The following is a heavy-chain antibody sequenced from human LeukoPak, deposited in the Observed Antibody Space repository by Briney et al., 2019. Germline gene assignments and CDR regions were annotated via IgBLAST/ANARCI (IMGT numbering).Heavy chain of an antibody. CDR1: GLNFSTYS. CDR2: IDFTSTYI. CDR3: AKDESRVRGVIRDAFDF. J-gene: IGHJ3*01. Sequence: PGGSLRLSCAASGLNFSTYSMNWVRRAPGKGLEWVSSIDFTSTYIDYADSVKGRFAISRDNAKKSLYLQMNSLRVDDTAVYYCAKDESRVRGVIRDAFDFWGQGTLVTVSS. D-gene: IGHD3-10*01. V-gene: IGHV3-21*01.